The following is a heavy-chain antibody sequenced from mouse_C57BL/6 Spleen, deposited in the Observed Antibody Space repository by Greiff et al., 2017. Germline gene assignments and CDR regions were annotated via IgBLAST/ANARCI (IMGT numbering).Heavy chain of an antibody. J-gene: IGHJ1*03. CDR3: AKGVYDGYYDWYFDV. CDR2: LLPGSGST. D-gene: IGHD2-3*01. CDR1: GYTFTGYW. Sequence: QVQLKASGAELMMPGASVKLSCKATGYTFTGYWIEWVKQRPGHGLEWIGELLPGSGSTNYNEKFKGKATFTADTSSNTAYMQLSSLTTEDSAIYYCAKGVYDGYYDWYFDVWGTGTTVTVSS. V-gene: IGHV1-9*01.